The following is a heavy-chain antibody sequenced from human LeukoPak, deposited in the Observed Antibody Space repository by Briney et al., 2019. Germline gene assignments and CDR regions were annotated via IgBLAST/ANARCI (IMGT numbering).Heavy chain of an antibody. CDR2: INHSGST. CDR1: GGSISSSSYY. Sequence: PSETLSLTCTVSGGSISSSSYYWGWIRQPPGKGLEWIGEINHSGSTNYNPSLKSRVTISVDTSKNQFSLKLSSVTAADTAVYYCARGDPRLLYLDYWGQGTLVTVSS. D-gene: IGHD2-2*02. V-gene: IGHV4-39*07. J-gene: IGHJ4*02. CDR3: ARGDPRLLYLDY.